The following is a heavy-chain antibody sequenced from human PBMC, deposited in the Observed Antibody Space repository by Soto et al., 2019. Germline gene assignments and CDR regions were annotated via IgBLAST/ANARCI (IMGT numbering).Heavy chain of an antibody. CDR3: ARGHWWFGP. CDR2: INQDGSER. D-gene: IGHD1-1*01. Sequence: VVESGGGLVQPGESLRLSCAASGGRIINYWMTWFRQAPGKGLEWVAHINQDGSERDYVDSVKGRFTISRDNAKDSMYLQMNSLRVEETAVYSGARGHWWFGPWGQGSLVIVSS. J-gene: IGHJ5*02. CDR1: GGRIINYW. V-gene: IGHV3-7*05.